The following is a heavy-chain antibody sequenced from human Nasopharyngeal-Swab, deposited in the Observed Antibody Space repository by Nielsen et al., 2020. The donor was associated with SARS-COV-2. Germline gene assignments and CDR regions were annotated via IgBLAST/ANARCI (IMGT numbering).Heavy chain of an antibody. D-gene: IGHD5-24*01. V-gene: IGHV1-69*10. J-gene: IGHJ6*03. CDR2: IIPILPIT. CDR1: GGTFSSYG. CDR3: ARGGWLRKDYYYSYYYMDV. Sequence: SVKVSCKTSGGTFSSYGISWFRQAPGQGLEWMGGIIPILPITNYAQKFQDRVTVTADKSTSTAYMELSSLRSEDTAAYYCARGGWLRKDYYYSYYYMDVWGKGTTVTVSS.